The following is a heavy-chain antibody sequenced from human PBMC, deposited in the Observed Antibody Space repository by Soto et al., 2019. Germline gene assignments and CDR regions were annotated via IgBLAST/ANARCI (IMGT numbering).Heavy chain of an antibody. V-gene: IGHV5-10-1*01. CDR3: ERHEISATRIIIYY. J-gene: IGHJ4*02. Sequence: GESLEISCEGSVYRFTSYWISWVRQMPGKGLEWMGRIDPSDSYTNYSPSFQGHVTISADKSISTVYLQWSSLKASDTAMYYCERHEISATRIIIYYWGQGPLVTVPA. CDR1: VYRFTSYW. D-gene: IGHD3-22*01. CDR2: IDPSDSYT.